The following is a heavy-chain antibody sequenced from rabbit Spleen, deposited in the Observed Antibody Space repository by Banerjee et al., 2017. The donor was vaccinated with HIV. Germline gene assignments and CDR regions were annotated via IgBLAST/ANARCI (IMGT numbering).Heavy chain of an antibody. CDR2: IYAGSSTST. J-gene: IGHJ6*01. Sequence: QSLEESGGGLVKPGASLTLTCKASGFTFSSGYDMYWVRQAPGKGLEWIGCIYAGSSTSTYSATWAKGRFTLSKTSSTTVTLQMTSLTAADTATYFCARVDVGGGWYFWLWGPGTLVTVS. CDR1: GFTFSSGYD. CDR3: ARVDVGGGWYFWL. D-gene: IGHD1-1*01. V-gene: IGHV1S40*01.